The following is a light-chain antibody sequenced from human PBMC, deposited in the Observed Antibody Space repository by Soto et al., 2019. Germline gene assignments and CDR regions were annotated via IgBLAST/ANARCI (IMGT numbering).Light chain of an antibody. J-gene: IGKJ1*01. CDR3: QQSYSIPQT. CDR2: AAS. Sequence: YSSASVRDRFSITCRASQSITNYLNWYQQKPGKAPNRLIYAASSLQSGVPSRISGSGSGTDFTLTIISLQPEDFATDYCQQSYSIPQTFGQGTEVDIK. V-gene: IGKV1-39*01. CDR1: QSITNY.